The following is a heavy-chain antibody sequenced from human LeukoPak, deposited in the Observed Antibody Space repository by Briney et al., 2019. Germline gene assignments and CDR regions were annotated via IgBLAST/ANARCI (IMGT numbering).Heavy chain of an antibody. CDR1: GDSVSSNSAA. CDR2: TYYRSKRYN. V-gene: IGHV6-1*01. J-gene: IGHJ4*02. Sequence: SQTLSLTCAISGDSVSSNSAAWNWIRQSPSRGLEWLGRTYYRSKRYNDYAVSVKSRITINPDTSKNQFSLQLNSVTPEDTAVYYCARDLGQPLLWFGMYYFDYWGQGTLVTVSS. D-gene: IGHD3-10*01. CDR3: ARDLGQPLLWFGMYYFDY.